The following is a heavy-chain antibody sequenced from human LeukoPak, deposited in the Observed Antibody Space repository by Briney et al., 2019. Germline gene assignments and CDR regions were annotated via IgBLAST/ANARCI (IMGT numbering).Heavy chain of an antibody. J-gene: IGHJ6*03. CDR1: GGSFSGYY. D-gene: IGHD3-9*01. Sequence: SETLSLTCAVYGGSFSGYYWSWIRQPPGNWLGWIGEINHSGSTNYNPSLKSRVTISVDTSKNQFSLKLSSVTAADTAVYYCARGRMFTIFSYYMDVWGKGTTVTVCS. V-gene: IGHV4-34*01. CDR2: INHSGST. CDR3: ARGRMFTIFSYYMDV.